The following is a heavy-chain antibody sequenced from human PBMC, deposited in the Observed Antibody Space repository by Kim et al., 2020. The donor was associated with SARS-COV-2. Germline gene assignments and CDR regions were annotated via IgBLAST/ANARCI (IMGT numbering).Heavy chain of an antibody. V-gene: IGHV6-1*01. Sequence: AVSVKSRITINPDTSKNQFSLQLNSVTPEDTAVYYCARGAVAGRYGAFDIWSQGTMVTVSS. D-gene: IGHD6-19*01. CDR3: ARGAVAGRYGAFDI. J-gene: IGHJ3*02.